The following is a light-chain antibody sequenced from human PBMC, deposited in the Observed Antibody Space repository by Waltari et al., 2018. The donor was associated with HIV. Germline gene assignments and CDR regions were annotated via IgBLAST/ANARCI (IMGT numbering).Light chain of an antibody. J-gene: IGLJ2*01. CDR3: QSFDSSLSAVI. Sequence: QSVLMQPPSVSGAPGQRVTLACTGGSSNIGAGYDVHWYRKFPGTAPKLLIYDTKNRPSGVPDRFSGSKSGTSASLAITGLQAEDEADYYCQSFDSSLSAVIFGGGTKLTVL. CDR1: SSNIGAGYD. CDR2: DTK. V-gene: IGLV1-40*01.